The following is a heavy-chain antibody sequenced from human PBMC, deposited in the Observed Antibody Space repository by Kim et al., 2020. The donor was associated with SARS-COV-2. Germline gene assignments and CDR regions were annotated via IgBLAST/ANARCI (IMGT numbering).Heavy chain of an antibody. CDR2: INSDGSST. Sequence: GGSLRLSCAASGFTFSSYWMHWVRQAPGKGLVWVSRINSDGSSTSYADSVKGRFTISRDNAKNTLYLQMNSLRAEDTAVYYCARVRGWNYYYYGMDVWGQGTTVTVSS. CDR1: GFTFSSYW. D-gene: IGHD6-19*01. J-gene: IGHJ6*02. CDR3: ARVRGWNYYYYGMDV. V-gene: IGHV3-74*01.